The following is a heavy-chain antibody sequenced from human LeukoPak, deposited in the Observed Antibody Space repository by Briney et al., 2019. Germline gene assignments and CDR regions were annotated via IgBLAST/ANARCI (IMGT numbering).Heavy chain of an antibody. CDR3: ASGGGDNWNDHAFDI. CDR1: GYTFTRYY. J-gene: IGHJ3*02. CDR2: INPSGGST. Sequence: GASVTDSCKASGYTFTRYYMHWVRQAPGKGLEWMGIINPSGGSTSYAQKFQGRVTMTRDMSTSTVYVELSSLRSEDTAVYYCASGGGDNWNDHAFDIWGQGTMVTVSS. V-gene: IGHV1-46*01. D-gene: IGHD1-1*01.